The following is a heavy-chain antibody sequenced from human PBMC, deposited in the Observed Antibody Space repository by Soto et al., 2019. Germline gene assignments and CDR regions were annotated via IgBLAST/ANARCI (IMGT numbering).Heavy chain of an antibody. J-gene: IGHJ5*02. V-gene: IGHV3-23*01. D-gene: IGHD6-25*01. CDR1: GFTFSSYA. CDR2: ISGSGGST. Sequence: GGSLRLSCAASGFTFSSYAMSWVRQAPGKGLEWVSAISGSGGSTYYADSVKGRVTMTRDTSTSTVYMELSSLRSEDTAVYYCARDVAAQNWFDPWGQGTLVTVSS. CDR3: ARDVAAQNWFDP.